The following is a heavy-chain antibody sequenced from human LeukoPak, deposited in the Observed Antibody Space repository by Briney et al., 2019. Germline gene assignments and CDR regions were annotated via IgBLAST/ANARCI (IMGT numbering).Heavy chain of an antibody. J-gene: IGHJ4*02. D-gene: IGHD6-19*01. CDR3: ASTRRAAVASRFDS. Sequence: KPSETLSLTCNVSGASMSSNYWSWIRQPPGKGLEWIGYIYHSGNTNYSPSLESRVTMSVDESKNQFSLRVHFVSAADTAVYYCASTRRAAVASRFDSWGQGTLVTVSS. V-gene: IGHV4-4*09. CDR1: GASMSSNY. CDR2: IYHSGNT.